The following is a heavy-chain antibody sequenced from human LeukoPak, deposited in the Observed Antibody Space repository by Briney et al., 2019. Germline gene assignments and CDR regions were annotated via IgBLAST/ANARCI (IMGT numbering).Heavy chain of an antibody. D-gene: IGHD2-2*01. CDR2: ISGSGGST. V-gene: IGHV3-23*01. Sequence: GGSLRLSCAASGFTFSSYGMSWVRQAPGKGLEWVSAISGSGGSTYYADSVKGRFTISRGNSENTLYLQMNRLRAEDTALYYCAKEQTVVAPAAIRYFDYWGQGTLLTVPS. J-gene: IGHJ4*02. CDR3: AKEQTVVAPAAIRYFDY. CDR1: GFTFSSYG.